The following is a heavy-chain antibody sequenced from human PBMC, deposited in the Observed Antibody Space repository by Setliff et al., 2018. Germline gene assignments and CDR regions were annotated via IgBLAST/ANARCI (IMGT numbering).Heavy chain of an antibody. J-gene: IGHJ4*02. CDR1: GGSISSSY. CDR2: MYSSGST. Sequence: SETLSLTCTVSGGSISSSYWGWIRQPPGKGLEWIGSMYSSGSTYYNPSLRSRVTISVDTSQNQFSLKLSSVTAADTAAYYCASHPRVTIFGVVAFDYWGQGILVTVSS. D-gene: IGHD3-3*01. CDR3: ASHPRVTIFGVVAFDY. V-gene: IGHV4-39*01.